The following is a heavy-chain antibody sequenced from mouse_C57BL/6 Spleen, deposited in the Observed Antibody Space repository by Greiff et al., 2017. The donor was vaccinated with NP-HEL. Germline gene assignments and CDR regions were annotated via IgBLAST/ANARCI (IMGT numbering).Heavy chain of an antibody. CDR2: IYPGSGST. J-gene: IGHJ4*01. CDR3: ARDGNPYAMDY. Sequence: QVQLQQPGAELVKPGASVKMSCKASGYTFTSYWINWVQQRPGQGLAWIGDIYPGSGSTNYNEKFKSKATLTLDTSSSTAYMQLSSLTSEDSAVYYCARDGNPYAMDYWGQGTSVTVSS. D-gene: IGHD2-1*01. CDR1: GYTFTSYW. V-gene: IGHV1-55*01.